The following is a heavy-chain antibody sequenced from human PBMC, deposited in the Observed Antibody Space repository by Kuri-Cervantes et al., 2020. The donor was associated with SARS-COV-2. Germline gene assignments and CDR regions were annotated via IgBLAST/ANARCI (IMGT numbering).Heavy chain of an antibody. CDR1: GGSISSHY. V-gene: IGHV4-59*11. CDR2: IYYSGST. D-gene: IGHD7-27*01. Sequence: GSLRLSCTVSGGSISSHYWSWIRQPPGKGLEWIGYIYYSGSTNYNPSLKSRVTISVDTSKNQFSLKLSSVTAADTAVYYCACLAEGENWGSSAFDIWGQGTMVT. CDR3: ACLAEGENWGSSAFDI. J-gene: IGHJ3*02.